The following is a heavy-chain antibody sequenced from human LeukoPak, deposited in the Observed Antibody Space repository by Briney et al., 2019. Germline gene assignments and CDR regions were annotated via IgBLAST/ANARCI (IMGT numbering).Heavy chain of an antibody. V-gene: IGHV1-2*06. CDR3: ARDQARTTTWYLYMNY. Sequence: ASVKVSCKASGYSFTGYYIHWVRQAPGQGPEWMGRIDPNSGGTNSAQKFQARVTLTRDTSIATVYMELSSLRSSDTAVYYCARDQARTTTWYLYMNYWGQGTLVTVSS. CDR1: GYSFTGYY. D-gene: IGHD1-14*01. J-gene: IGHJ4*02. CDR2: IDPNSGGT.